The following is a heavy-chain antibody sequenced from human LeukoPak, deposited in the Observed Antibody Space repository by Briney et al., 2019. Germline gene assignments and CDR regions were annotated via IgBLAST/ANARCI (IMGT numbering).Heavy chain of an antibody. V-gene: IGHV4-59*01. CDR1: GGSISSYY. CDR3: ARDAFSKQKCDFWSGYYRSYYGMDV. CDR2: IYYSGST. J-gene: IGHJ6*02. D-gene: IGHD3-3*01. Sequence: SETLSLTCTVSGGSISSYYWSWIRQPPGKGLEWIGYIYYSGSTNYNPSLKSRVTISVDTSKNQFSLKLSSVTAADTAVYYCARDAFSKQKCDFWSGYYRSYYGMDVWGQGTTVTVSS.